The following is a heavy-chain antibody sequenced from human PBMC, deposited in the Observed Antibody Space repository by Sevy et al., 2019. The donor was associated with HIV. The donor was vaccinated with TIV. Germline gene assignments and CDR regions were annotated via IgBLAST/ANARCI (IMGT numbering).Heavy chain of an antibody. CDR2: ISGSGGST. V-gene: IGHV3-23*01. CDR3: AKDGNSGSYGGAFDI. Sequence: GGSLRLSCAASGFTFSSYAMSWVRQAPGKGLEWVSAISGSGGSTYYANSVKGRFTISRDNSKNTLYLQMNSLRAEDTAVYYCAKDGNSGSYGGAFDIWGQGTMVTVSS. CDR1: GFTFSSYA. J-gene: IGHJ3*02. D-gene: IGHD1-26*01.